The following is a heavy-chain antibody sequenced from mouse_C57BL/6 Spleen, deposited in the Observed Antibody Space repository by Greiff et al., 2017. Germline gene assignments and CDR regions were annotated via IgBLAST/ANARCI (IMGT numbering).Heavy chain of an antibody. D-gene: IGHD2-5*01. CDR1: GYTFTSYW. CDR3: ARGDSNVYYAMDY. J-gene: IGHJ4*01. V-gene: IGHV1-59*01. CDR2: IDPSDSYT. Sequence: QVQLQQPGAELVRPGTSVKLSCKASGYTFTSYWMHWVKQRPGQGLEWIGVIDPSDSYTNYNQKFKGKATLTVDTSSSTAYMQLSSLTSEDSAVYYCARGDSNVYYAMDYWGQGTSVTVSA.